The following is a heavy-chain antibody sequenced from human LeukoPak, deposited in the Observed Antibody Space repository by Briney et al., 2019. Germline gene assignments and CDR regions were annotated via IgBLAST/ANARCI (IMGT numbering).Heavy chain of an antibody. CDR1: GFTFDDYG. D-gene: IGHD3-10*01. Sequence: GGSLRLSCAASGFTFDDYGLSWVRQAPGKGLEWVSTINWNGGSTGYADSVKGRFTISRDNAKNSLYLQMNSLRAEDTALYYCAKDITMVRGAPKDWGQGTMVTVSS. CDR2: INWNGGST. CDR3: AKDITMVRGAPKD. V-gene: IGHV3-20*04. J-gene: IGHJ3*01.